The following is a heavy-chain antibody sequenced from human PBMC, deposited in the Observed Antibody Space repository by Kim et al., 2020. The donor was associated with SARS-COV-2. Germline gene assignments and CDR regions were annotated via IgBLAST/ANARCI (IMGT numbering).Heavy chain of an antibody. Sequence: SVKVSCKASGGTFSSYAISWVRQAPGQGLEWMGRIIPILGIANYAQKFQGRVTITADKSTSTAYMELSSLRSEDTAVYYCARGIQQLVPRLGNYFDYWGQGTLVTVSS. J-gene: IGHJ4*02. D-gene: IGHD6-13*01. CDR1: GGTFSSYA. V-gene: IGHV1-69*04. CDR3: ARGIQQLVPRLGNYFDY. CDR2: IIPILGIA.